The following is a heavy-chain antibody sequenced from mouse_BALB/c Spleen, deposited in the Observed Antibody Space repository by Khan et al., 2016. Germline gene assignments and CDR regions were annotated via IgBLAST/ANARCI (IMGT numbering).Heavy chain of an antibody. J-gene: IGHJ2*01. Sequence: EVELVESGGGLVQPGGSLKLSCATSDFTFSDYYMNWVRQTPEKRLEWVAYISNGGGSTYYPDTVKGRFTISRDNATTTLYLQLSSLKSEDTAMYYCASGLRRGGFDYWGNGTTPTVSS. V-gene: IGHV5-12*02. D-gene: IGHD2-4*01. CDR2: ISNGGGST. CDR1: DFTFSDYY. CDR3: ASGLRRGGFDY.